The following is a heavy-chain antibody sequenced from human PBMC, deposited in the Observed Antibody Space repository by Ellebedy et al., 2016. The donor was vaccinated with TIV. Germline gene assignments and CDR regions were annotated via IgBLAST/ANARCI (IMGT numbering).Heavy chain of an antibody. D-gene: IGHD1/OR15-1a*01. CDR1: GGTFSSYA. Sequence: SVKVSCXASGGTFSSYAISWVRQAPGQGLEWMGGIIPIFGTANYAQKFQGRVTITADESTSTAYMELSSLRSEDTAVYYCARGNRITGTPNSYYYYGMDVWGQGTTVTVSS. CDR2: IIPIFGTA. V-gene: IGHV1-69*13. CDR3: ARGNRITGTPNSYYYYGMDV. J-gene: IGHJ6*02.